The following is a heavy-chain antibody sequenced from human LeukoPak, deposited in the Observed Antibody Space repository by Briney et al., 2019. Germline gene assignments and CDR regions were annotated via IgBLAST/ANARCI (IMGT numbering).Heavy chain of an antibody. CDR2: IFPGDSDT. CDR3: ARRDGYNSGDFDY. CDR1: GYSFTSYW. V-gene: IGHV5-51*01. D-gene: IGHD5-24*01. J-gene: IGHJ4*02. Sequence: GESLKISCKGSGYSFTSYWIGWVRQMPGKGLEWMGIIFPGDSDTRYSPSFQGQVTMSVDKSISTAYLQWSTLKASDTAMYYCARRDGYNSGDFDYWGQGTLVTVSS.